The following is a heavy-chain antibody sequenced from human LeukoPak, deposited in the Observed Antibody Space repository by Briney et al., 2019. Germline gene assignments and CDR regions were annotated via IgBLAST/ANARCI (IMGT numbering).Heavy chain of an antibody. V-gene: IGHV3-11*01. Sequence: GGSLRLSCAASGFTFSDYYMSWIRQAPGKGLEWVSYISSSGSTIYYADSVKGRFTISRDNAKNSLYLQMNSLRAEDTAVYYCAKDHTIEWLRLGSAAFDIWGQGTMVTVSS. CDR3: AKDHTIEWLRLGSAAFDI. D-gene: IGHD5-12*01. CDR1: GFTFSDYY. J-gene: IGHJ3*02. CDR2: ISSSGSTI.